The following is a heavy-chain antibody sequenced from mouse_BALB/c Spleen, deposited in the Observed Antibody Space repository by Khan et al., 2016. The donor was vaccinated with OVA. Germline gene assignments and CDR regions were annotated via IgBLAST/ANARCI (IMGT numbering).Heavy chain of an antibody. Sequence: EVELVESGGGLVQPGGSGKLSCAASGFTFTSYGMHWVRQAPEKGLEWVAYISGDSNTLYYADTVKGRFAISRDNPKNTLFLQMNSLMSEDTAMYYCATSYFYGYYFDYWGPGTTLTVS. CDR2: ISGDSNTL. D-gene: IGHD1-1*01. CDR3: ATSYFYGYYFDY. J-gene: IGHJ2*01. V-gene: IGHV5-17*02. CDR1: GFTFTSYG.